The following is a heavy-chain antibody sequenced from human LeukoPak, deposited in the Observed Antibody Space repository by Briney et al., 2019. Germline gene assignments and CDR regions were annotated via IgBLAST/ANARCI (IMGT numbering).Heavy chain of an antibody. CDR2: INHSGST. CDR3: ASFNSNYYDSSGYQIEYFQH. D-gene: IGHD3-22*01. Sequence: SETLSLTCAVYGGSFSGYYWGWIRQPPGKGLEWIGEINHSGSTNYNPSLKSRVTISVDTSKNQFSLKLSSVTAADTAVYYCASFNSNYYDSSGYQIEYFQHWGQGTLVTVSS. CDR1: GGSFSGYY. V-gene: IGHV4-34*01. J-gene: IGHJ1*01.